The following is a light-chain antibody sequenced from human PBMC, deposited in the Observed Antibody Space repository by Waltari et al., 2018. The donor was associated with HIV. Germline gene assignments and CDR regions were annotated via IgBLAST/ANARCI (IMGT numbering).Light chain of an antibody. CDR1: SSDVGSDNL. CDR3: CSYAGSSTLGV. J-gene: IGLJ2*01. Sequence: QTALPPPASVFGSTGQSITISCTGTSSDVGSDNLASWYHQHPGKAPKLMIYEGRKRPSGVANRFSGSKSGNTASLTISGLQAEDEADYYCCSYAGSSTLGVFGGGTKLTVL. V-gene: IGLV2-23*01. CDR2: EGR.